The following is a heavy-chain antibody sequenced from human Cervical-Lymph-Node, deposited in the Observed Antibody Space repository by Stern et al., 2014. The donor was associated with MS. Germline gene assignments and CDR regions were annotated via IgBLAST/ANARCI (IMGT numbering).Heavy chain of an antibody. D-gene: IGHD3-22*01. J-gene: IGHJ3*02. CDR1: GFTFSGYG. V-gene: IGHV3-21*06. CDR2: ISDRSRQI. Sequence: EVPLVESGGGLVKPGGSLRLSCAASGFTFSGYGMVWVRQVPGKGLEWISSISDRSRQIYYADSVKGRFTISRDNAKNSLYLQMNSLRAEDTAVYYCARCITMLVVDDAFDIWGQGTMVTVSS. CDR3: ARCITMLVVDDAFDI.